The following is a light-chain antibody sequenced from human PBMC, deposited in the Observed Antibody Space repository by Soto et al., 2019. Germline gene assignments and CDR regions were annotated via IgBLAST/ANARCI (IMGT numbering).Light chain of an antibody. J-gene: IGKJ3*01. Sequence: IVMTQSPLSLPVTPGEPASISCRSSQSLLHDNGNNYFDWYLQKPGQSPQLLFYLGSIRASGVPDRLSASGSGTDFTLKISRVEAEDVGVYYCMQALQNPYTFGPGTKVEI. V-gene: IGKV2-28*01. CDR1: QSLLHDNGNNY. CDR3: MQALQNPYT. CDR2: LGS.